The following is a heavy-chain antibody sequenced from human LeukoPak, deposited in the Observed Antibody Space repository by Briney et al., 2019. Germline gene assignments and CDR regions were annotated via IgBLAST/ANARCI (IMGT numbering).Heavy chain of an antibody. CDR2: INHSGST. V-gene: IGHV4-34*01. J-gene: IGHJ4*02. Sequence: PSETLSLTCAVYGGSFSGYYWSWIRQPPGKGLEWIGEINHSGSTNYNPSLKSRVTISVDTSKNQFSLRLSSVTAADTAVYYCARGLTSSSWYSVVYWGQGTLVTVSS. CDR1: GGSFSGYY. CDR3: ARGLTSSSWYSVVY. D-gene: IGHD6-13*01.